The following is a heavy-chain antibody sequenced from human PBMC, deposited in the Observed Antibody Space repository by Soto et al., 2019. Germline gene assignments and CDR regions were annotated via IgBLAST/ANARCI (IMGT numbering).Heavy chain of an antibody. V-gene: IGHV3-30-3*01. CDR3: ARDRFEVVAATAYYYYGMDV. Sequence: GGSLRLSCAASGFTFSSYAMHWVRQAPGKGLEWVAVISYDGSNKYYADSVKGQFTISRDNSKNTLYLQMNSLRAEDTAVYYCARDRFEVVAATAYYYYGMDVWGQGTTVTVSS. CDR2: ISYDGSNK. CDR1: GFTFSSYA. D-gene: IGHD2-15*01. J-gene: IGHJ6*02.